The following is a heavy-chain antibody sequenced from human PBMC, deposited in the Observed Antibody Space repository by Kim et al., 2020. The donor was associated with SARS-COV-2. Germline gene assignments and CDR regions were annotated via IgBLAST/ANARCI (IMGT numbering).Heavy chain of an antibody. D-gene: IGHD4-17*01. V-gene: IGHV3-30*04. J-gene: IGHJ6*01. CDR2: ISYDGSNK. CDR1: GFTFSSYA. Sequence: GGSLRLSCAASGFTFSSYAMHWVRQAPGKGLEWVAVISYDGSNKYYVDSVKGRFTISRDNSKNTLYLQMNSLRAEDTAVYYCARDIRTVTIYYYYYGMDV. CDR3: ARDIRTVTIYYYYYGMDV.